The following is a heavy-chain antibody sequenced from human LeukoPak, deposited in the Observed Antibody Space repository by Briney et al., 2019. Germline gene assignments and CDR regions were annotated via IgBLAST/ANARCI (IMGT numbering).Heavy chain of an antibody. Sequence: ASVKVSCKASGYTFTGYYMHWVRQAPGQGLEWMGWINPNSGGTNYAQKFQGRVTMTRDTSISTAYMELSGLRSDDTAVYYCARVRQWLALTAPFDYWGQGTLVTVSS. CDR1: GYTFTGYY. J-gene: IGHJ4*02. D-gene: IGHD6-19*01. V-gene: IGHV1-2*02. CDR3: ARVRQWLALTAPFDY. CDR2: INPNSGGT.